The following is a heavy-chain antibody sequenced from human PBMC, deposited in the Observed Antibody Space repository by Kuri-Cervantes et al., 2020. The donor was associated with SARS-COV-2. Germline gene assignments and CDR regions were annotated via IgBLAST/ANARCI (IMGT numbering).Heavy chain of an antibody. V-gene: IGHV3-30-3*01. Sequence: GGSLRLSCAASGFTFSSYAMHWVRQAPGKGLEWVAVISYDGSNKYYADSVKSRFTISRDNSKNTLYLQMNSLRAEDTAVYYCARDTRYYDFWSGYVSSENFSRSHYYYYMDVWGKGTTVAVSS. D-gene: IGHD3-3*01. CDR3: ARDTRYYDFWSGYVSSENFSRSHYYYYMDV. CDR2: ISYDGSNK. CDR1: GFTFSSYA. J-gene: IGHJ6*03.